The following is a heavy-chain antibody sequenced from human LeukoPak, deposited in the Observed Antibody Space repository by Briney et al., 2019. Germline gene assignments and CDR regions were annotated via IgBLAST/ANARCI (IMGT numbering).Heavy chain of an antibody. J-gene: IGHJ4*02. Sequence: GGSLRLSCAVSGFTFSSHAMCWVRQAPGKGLEWVSSIDISGGSTYYADSVQGRFTISRDNSKNTLYLEMNSLRAEDTALYYCANEVRPNDYWGQGILVTVSS. V-gene: IGHV3-23*01. CDR2: IDISGGST. D-gene: IGHD1-1*01. CDR3: ANEVRPNDY. CDR1: GFTFSSHA.